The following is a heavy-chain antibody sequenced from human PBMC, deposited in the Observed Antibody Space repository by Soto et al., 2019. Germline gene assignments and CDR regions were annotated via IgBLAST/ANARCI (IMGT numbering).Heavy chain of an antibody. J-gene: IGHJ4*01. CDR2: IKAGNGDT. Sequence: GASVKVSCKASGYTFSSNVIHWVRQAPGQGLEWMGWIKAGNGDTKYSQNFQGRVTITRDTSATTAYMEMNSLRAEDTAVYYCAKLITGEFGYWGQGTLVTVSS. CDR3: AKLITGEFGY. CDR1: GYTFSSNV. D-gene: IGHD3-16*01. V-gene: IGHV1-3*01.